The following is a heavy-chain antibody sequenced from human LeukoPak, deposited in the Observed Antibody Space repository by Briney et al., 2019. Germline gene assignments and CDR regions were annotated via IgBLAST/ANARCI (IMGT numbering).Heavy chain of an antibody. J-gene: IGHJ3*01. D-gene: IGHD1-7*01. Sequence: ASVKVSCKASGYTFIDYFLHWVRQAPGQRLEWMGWINHRSGATRYAEKMQGRVTMTRDTAISTACMDLSRMGSDDTAIYYCARAIGGTLGGAFDLWGQGTMVIVSS. CDR3: ARAIGGTLGGAFDL. V-gene: IGHV1-2*02. CDR2: INHRSGAT. CDR1: GYTFIDYF.